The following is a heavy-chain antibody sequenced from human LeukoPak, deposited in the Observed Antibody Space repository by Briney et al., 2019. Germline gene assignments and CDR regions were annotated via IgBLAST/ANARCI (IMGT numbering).Heavy chain of an antibody. CDR1: GFTFSGSA. Sequence: PGGSLRLSCAASGFTFSGSAMHWVRQASGKGLEWVGRIRSKANSYATAYAASVKGRFTISRDDSKNTAYLQMNSLKTEDTAVYYCTRLEYSSSQGGQGTLVTVSS. V-gene: IGHV3-73*01. J-gene: IGHJ4*02. D-gene: IGHD6-6*01. CDR3: TRLEYSSSQ. CDR2: IRSKANSYAT.